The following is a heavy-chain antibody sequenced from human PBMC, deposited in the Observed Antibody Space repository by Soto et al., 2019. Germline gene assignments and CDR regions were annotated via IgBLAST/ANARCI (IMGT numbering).Heavy chain of an antibody. CDR1: GGTFSSYA. V-gene: IGHV1-69*13. CDR3: ATLRDYDFWSGKVGDYYYGMDV. Sequence: SVKVSCKASGGTFSSYAISWVRQAPGQGLEWMGGIIPIFGTANYAQKFQGRVTITADESTSTAYMELSSLRSEDTAVYYCATLRDYDFWSGKVGDYYYGMDVWGQGTTVTVSS. D-gene: IGHD3-3*01. CDR2: IIPIFGTA. J-gene: IGHJ6*02.